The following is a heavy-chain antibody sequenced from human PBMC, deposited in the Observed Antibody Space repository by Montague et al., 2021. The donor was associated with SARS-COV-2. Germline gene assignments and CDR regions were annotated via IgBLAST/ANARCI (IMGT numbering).Heavy chain of an antibody. D-gene: IGHD4-23*01. CDR2: IFYSGKT. CDR3: ARLSWTTVAQRSDAFDI. J-gene: IGHJ3*02. CDR1: GGSISGSYYY. Sequence: SETLSLTCTVSGGSISGSYYYWGWIRQPPGKGLEWIGIIFYSGKTYFSPSLKSRVTLSVDTSKNQFSLNLGSVTAADTAVYYCARLSWTTVAQRSDAFDIWGQGTMVIVSS. V-gene: IGHV4-39*01.